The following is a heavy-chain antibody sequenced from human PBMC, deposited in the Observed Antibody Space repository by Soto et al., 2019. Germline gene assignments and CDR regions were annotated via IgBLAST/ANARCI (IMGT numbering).Heavy chain of an antibody. CDR3: ARDRSTYYDILTGYQGGHCDY. J-gene: IGHJ4*02. D-gene: IGHD3-9*01. CDR1: GFTFSSYA. Sequence: GGSLRLSSAASGFTFSSYAMHWVRQAPGKGLEWVAVIWYDGSNKYYADSVKGRFTISRDNSKNTLYLQMNSLRAEDTAVYYCARDRSTYYDILTGYQGGHCDYWGQGTLVTVSS. CDR2: IWYDGSNK. V-gene: IGHV3-33*01.